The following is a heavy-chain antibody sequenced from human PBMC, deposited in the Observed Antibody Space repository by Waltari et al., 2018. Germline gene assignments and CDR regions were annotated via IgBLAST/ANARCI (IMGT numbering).Heavy chain of an antibody. V-gene: IGHV4-59*01. Sequence: QVQLQESGPGLVKPSETLSLTCTVSGGSISSYYWSWIRPPPGKGLEWIGYIYYSGSTNYNPSLKSRVTISVDTSKNQFSLKLSSVTAADTAVYYCARDSSGNCSGGSCYYYYYMDVWGKGTTVTVSS. CDR1: GGSISSYY. CDR3: ARDSSGNCSGGSCYYYYYMDV. D-gene: IGHD2-15*01. J-gene: IGHJ6*03. CDR2: IYYSGST.